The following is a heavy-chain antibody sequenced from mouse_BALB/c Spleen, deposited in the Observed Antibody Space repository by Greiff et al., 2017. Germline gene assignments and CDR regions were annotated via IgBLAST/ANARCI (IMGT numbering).Heavy chain of an antibody. CDR2: INPDSSTI. D-gene: IGHD2-1*01. V-gene: IGHV4-1*02. Sequence: EVKLLESGGGLVQPGGSLKLSCAASGFDFSRYWMSWVRQAPGKGLEWIGEINPDSSTINYTPSLKDKFIISRDNAKNTLYLQMSKVRSEDTALYYCSREGKNGKYYFDYWGQGTTLTVSS. CDR3: SREGKNGKYYFDY. J-gene: IGHJ2*01. CDR1: GFDFSRYW.